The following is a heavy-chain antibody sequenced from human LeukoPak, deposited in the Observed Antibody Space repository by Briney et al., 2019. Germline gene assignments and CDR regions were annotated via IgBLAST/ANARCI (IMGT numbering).Heavy chain of an antibody. D-gene: IGHD3-22*01. V-gene: IGHV3-48*03. Sequence: GGSLRLSCAASGFTFSSYEMNWVRQAPGKGLEWVSYISSSGSTIYYADSVKGRFTISRDNAKNSLYLQMNSLRAEDTAVYYCARGSGLFLSAEYFQHWGQGTLVTVSS. J-gene: IGHJ1*01. CDR1: GFTFSSYE. CDR2: ISSSGSTI. CDR3: ARGSGLFLSAEYFQH.